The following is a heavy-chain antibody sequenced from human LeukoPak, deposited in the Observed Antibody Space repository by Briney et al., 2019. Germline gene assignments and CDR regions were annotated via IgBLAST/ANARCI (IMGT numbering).Heavy chain of an antibody. J-gene: IGHJ5*02. CDR1: GFTFSSYW. D-gene: IGHD2-15*01. CDR3: ARYCSGGSCYSFDWFDP. CDR2: IKQDGSEK. V-gene: IGHV3-7*01. Sequence: GGSLRLSCAASGFTFSSYWMSWVRQAPGKGLEWVANIKQDGSEKYYVDSVKGRFTISRDNAKDSLYLQMNSLRAEDTAVYYCARYCSGGSCYSFDWFDPWGQGTLVTVSS.